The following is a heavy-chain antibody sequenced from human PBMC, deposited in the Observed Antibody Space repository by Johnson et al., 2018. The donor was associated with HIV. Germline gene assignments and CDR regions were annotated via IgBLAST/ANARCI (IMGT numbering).Heavy chain of an antibody. V-gene: IGHV3-30*02. J-gene: IGHJ3*02. Sequence: QVQLVESGGGVVQPGGSLRLSCAASGFTFSSYGMHWVRQAPGKGLAWVAFIRYDGSNKYYADSVKGRFTISRDNSKNTLYLQMNSLRAEDTAVYYCAKSTWELRHLDAFDIWGQGTMVTVSS. CDR1: GFTFSSYG. CDR3: AKSTWELRHLDAFDI. D-gene: IGHD1-26*01. CDR2: IRYDGSNK.